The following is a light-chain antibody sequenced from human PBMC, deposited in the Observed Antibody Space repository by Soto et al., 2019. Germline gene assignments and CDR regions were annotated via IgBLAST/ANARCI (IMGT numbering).Light chain of an antibody. J-gene: IGKJ2*01. V-gene: IGKV3-20*01. Sequence: EVVLMQSPGTLSLSPGERATLSCRASQSVNNNYLAWYQQRPGQAPRLLIYGSSDRATGIPDRFSGSGSGTDFTLTISRLEPEDFAVYYCHQYGSSPPYTFGQGTKLEI. CDR2: GSS. CDR1: QSVNNNY. CDR3: HQYGSSPPYT.